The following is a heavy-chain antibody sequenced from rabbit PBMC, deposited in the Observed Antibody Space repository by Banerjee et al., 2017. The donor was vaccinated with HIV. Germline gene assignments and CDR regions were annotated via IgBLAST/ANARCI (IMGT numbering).Heavy chain of an antibody. Sequence: QSLEESGGDLVKPGASLTLTCTASGFDFSSNAMCWVRQAPGKGPEWIACIYADSSGSTYYASWAKGRFTISKTSSTTVTLQMTSLTAADTATYLCARDLAGVIGWNFNLWGQGTLVTVS. CDR2: IYADSSGST. CDR3: ARDLAGVIGWNFNL. D-gene: IGHD4-1*01. CDR1: GFDFSSNA. V-gene: IGHV1S40*01. J-gene: IGHJ4*01.